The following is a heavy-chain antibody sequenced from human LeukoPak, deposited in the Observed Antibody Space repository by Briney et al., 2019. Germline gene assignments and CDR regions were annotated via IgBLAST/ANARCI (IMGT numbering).Heavy chain of an antibody. Sequence: GASVKVSCKASGYTFTGYYMHWVRQAPGQGLEWMGWINPNSGGTNYAQKFQGRVTMTRDTSISTAYMELSRLRSDDTAVYYCARGDETYYYDSSAHWDYWGQGTLVTVSS. D-gene: IGHD3-22*01. J-gene: IGHJ4*02. V-gene: IGHV1-2*02. CDR3: ARGDETYYYDSSAHWDY. CDR2: INPNSGGT. CDR1: GYTFTGYY.